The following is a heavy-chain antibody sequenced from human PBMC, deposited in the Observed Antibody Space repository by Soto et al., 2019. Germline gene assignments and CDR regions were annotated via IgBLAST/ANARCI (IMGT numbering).Heavy chain of an antibody. Sequence: PSETLSLTCAVYGGSFSGYYWTWIRQPPGTGLEWIGEINHSGSSNYNPSLKSRVTISVDTSKNQFSLKLTSVTAADTAVYYCARDKITGLFDYWGQGTLVTVSS. V-gene: IGHV4-34*01. CDR3: ARDKITGLFDY. CDR1: GGSFSGYY. D-gene: IGHD2-8*02. J-gene: IGHJ4*02. CDR2: INHSGSS.